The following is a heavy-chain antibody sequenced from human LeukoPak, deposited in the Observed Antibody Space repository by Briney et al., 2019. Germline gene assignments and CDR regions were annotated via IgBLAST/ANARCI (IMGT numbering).Heavy chain of an antibody. J-gene: IGHJ4*02. V-gene: IGHV1-18*01. CDR3: TKDFEDTALFKS. Sequence: GASVKVSCKACGYTFVSQGIKWVRQAPGQGLEWMGWIGAYNGDTNYAQKFQGRITMTTDTSTSTAYLELGGLRSDDTAVYYCTKDFEDTALFKSWGQGTLVTVSS. CDR1: GYTFVSQG. CDR2: IGAYNGDT. D-gene: IGHD5-18*01.